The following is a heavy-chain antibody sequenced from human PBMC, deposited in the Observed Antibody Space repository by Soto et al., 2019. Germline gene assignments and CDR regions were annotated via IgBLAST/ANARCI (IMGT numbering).Heavy chain of an antibody. CDR3: AREGYSSTAKLYFDY. J-gene: IGHJ4*02. Sequence: EVQLVESGGGLVKPGGSLRLSCAASGFTFSSYSMNWVRQAPGKGLEWVSSISSSSSYIYYAVSVKGRFTISRDNAKNSLYLQMNSLRAEDTAVYYCAREGYSSTAKLYFDYWGQGTLVTVSS. V-gene: IGHV3-21*01. CDR1: GFTFSSYS. D-gene: IGHD6-13*01. CDR2: ISSSSSYI.